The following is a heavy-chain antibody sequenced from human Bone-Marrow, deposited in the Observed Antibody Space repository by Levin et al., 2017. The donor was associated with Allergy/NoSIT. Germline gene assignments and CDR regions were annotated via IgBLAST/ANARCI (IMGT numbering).Heavy chain of an antibody. CDR3: ARRGYCSSTSCYTSRNWFDP. J-gene: IGHJ5*02. Sequence: GSLRLSCAVYGGSFSGYYWSWIRQPPGKGLEWIGEINHSGSTNYNPSLKSRVTISVDTSKNQFSLKLSSVTAADTAVYYCARRGYCSSTSCYTSRNWFDPWGQGTLVTVSS. CDR2: INHSGST. V-gene: IGHV4-34*01. D-gene: IGHD2-2*02. CDR1: GGSFSGYY.